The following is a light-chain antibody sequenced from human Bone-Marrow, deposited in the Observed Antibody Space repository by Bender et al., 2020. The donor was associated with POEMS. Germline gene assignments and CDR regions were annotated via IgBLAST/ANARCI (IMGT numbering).Light chain of an antibody. CDR1: SSDVGAYNH. CDR3: SSFTTTNTLI. Sequence: QSALTQPASVTASPGQSITIACTGTSSDVGAYNHVSWYQQLPGKAPKLVIYDVTRRPSGASNRFSGSKSGSTASLTISGVQPDDEAAYYCSSFTTTNTLIFGGGTKVTVL. V-gene: IGLV2-14*03. J-gene: IGLJ2*01. CDR2: DVT.